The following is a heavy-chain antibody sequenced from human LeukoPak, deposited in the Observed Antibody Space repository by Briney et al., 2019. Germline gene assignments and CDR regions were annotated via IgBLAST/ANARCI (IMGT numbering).Heavy chain of an antibody. J-gene: IGHJ4*02. CDR2: ISSSSDTI. CDR1: GFTFSDYY. CDR3: ATESGTYSGTCFDY. Sequence: GGSLRLSCAASGFTFSDYYMNWVRQAPGKGLEWVSYISSSSDTIYYADSVKGRFTISRDNAKNSLYLQMNSLRAEDTAVYYCATESGTYSGTCFDYWGQGNLVTVSS. V-gene: IGHV3-11*04. D-gene: IGHD1-26*01.